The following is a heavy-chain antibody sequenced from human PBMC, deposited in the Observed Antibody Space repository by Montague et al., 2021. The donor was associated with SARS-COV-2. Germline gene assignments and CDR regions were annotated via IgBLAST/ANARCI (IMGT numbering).Heavy chain of an antibody. CDR3: TREGYQVLWSDYYYYGMDV. CDR2: INHSGST. V-gene: IGHV4-34*01. D-gene: IGHD2-2*01. Sequence: SETLSLTCAVYGGSFSGYYWSWIRQPPGKGLGWIGEINHSGSTNYNPSLKSRVTIPVDTSKNQFSLKLSSVTAADTAVYYCTREGYQVLWSDYYYYGMDVWGQGTTVTVSS. J-gene: IGHJ6*02. CDR1: GGSFSGYY.